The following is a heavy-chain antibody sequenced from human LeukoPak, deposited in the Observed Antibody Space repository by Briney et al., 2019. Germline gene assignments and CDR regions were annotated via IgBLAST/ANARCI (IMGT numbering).Heavy chain of an antibody. Sequence: SETLSLTCTVSGGSISSYYWSWIRQPPGKGLEWIGYIYYSGSTNYNPSLKSRVTISVDTSKNQFSLKLSSVTAADTAVYYCARVPAAALAFDIWGQGTMVTVSS. J-gene: IGHJ3*02. CDR3: ARVPAAALAFDI. CDR2: IYYSGST. V-gene: IGHV4-59*12. CDR1: GGSISSYY. D-gene: IGHD6-13*01.